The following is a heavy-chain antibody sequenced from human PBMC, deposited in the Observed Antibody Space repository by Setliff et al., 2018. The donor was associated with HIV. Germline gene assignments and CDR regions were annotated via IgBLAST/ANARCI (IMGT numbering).Heavy chain of an antibody. Sequence: GGSLRLSCVASGFSINNYDMNWVRQAPGKGLEWISHISSTSKTKYYAESVRGRISVSRDNAKNSLYLEMISLRAEDTAVYYCARDSSSWYEFYFDCWGQGTLVTVSS. CDR3: ARDSSSWYEFYFDC. CDR2: ISSTSKTK. J-gene: IGHJ4*02. V-gene: IGHV3-48*03. D-gene: IGHD6-13*01. CDR1: GFSINNYD.